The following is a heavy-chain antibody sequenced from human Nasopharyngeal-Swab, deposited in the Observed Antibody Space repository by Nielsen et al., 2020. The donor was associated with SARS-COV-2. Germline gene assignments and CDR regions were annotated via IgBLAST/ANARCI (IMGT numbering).Heavy chain of an antibody. V-gene: IGHV5-51*01. D-gene: IGHD1-26*01. CDR1: GYSFTSYW. CDR3: ARTVYSGSYYQNDAFDI. J-gene: IGHJ3*02. CDR2: IYPGDSDT. Sequence: GESLKISCKGSGYSFTSYWTGWVRQMPGKGLEWMGIIYPGDSDTRYSPSFQGQVTISADKSISTAYLQWSSLKASDTAMYYCARTVYSGSYYQNDAFDIWGQGTMVTVSS.